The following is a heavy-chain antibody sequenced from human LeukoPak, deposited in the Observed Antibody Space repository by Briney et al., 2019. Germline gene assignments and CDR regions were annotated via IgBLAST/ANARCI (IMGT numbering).Heavy chain of an antibody. J-gene: IGHJ3*02. V-gene: IGHV3-30*02. Sequence: GGSLRLSCAASGFTFSSYGMHWVRQAPGKGLEWVAFIRYDGSNKYYADSVKGRFTISRDNSKNTLYLQMNSLRAEDTAVYYCIWFGELLYPDAFDIWGQGTMVTVSS. D-gene: IGHD3-10*01. CDR1: GFTFSSYG. CDR3: IWFGELLYPDAFDI. CDR2: IRYDGSNK.